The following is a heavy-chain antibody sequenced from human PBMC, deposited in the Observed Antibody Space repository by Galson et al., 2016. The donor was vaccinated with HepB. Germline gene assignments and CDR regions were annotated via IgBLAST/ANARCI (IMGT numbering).Heavy chain of an antibody. Sequence: LRLSCAASGFTVSNNYMTWVRQAPGKGLEYVSVIYSGGTTYYADSVKGRFAISRDNSQNSLFLQMNTLRAEDTAVYFCVRGVYGDHGWFDYWGQGTLVTVSS. J-gene: IGHJ4*02. CDR3: VRGVYGDHGWFDY. D-gene: IGHD4-17*01. V-gene: IGHV3-66*02. CDR2: IYSGGTT. CDR1: GFTVSNNY.